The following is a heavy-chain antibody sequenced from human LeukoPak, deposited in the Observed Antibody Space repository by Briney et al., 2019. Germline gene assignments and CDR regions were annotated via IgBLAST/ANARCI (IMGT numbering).Heavy chain of an antibody. D-gene: IGHD6-13*01. J-gene: IGHJ4*02. CDR1: GYTFTSYY. CDR2: INPSGGST. CDR3: ARDHSSSCQLLDY. V-gene: IGHV1-46*01. Sequence: ASVKVSCKASGYTFTSYYMHWVRQAPGQGLEWMGIINPSGGSTSYAQKFQGRVTMTRDMSTSTVYMELRSLRSDDAAVYYCARDHSSSCQLLDYWGQGTLVTISS.